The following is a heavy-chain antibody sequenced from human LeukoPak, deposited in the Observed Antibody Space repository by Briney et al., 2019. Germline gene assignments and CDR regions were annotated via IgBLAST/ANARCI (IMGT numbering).Heavy chain of an antibody. CDR3: ARGNGTFDY. Sequence: KPSETLSLTCTVSGGSISSYYWSWIRQPPGKGLEWIGEIDHSGSTNYNPSLESRVTISVDSSKNQFSLKLNSVTAADTAVYYCARGNGTFDYWGQRTLVTVSS. V-gene: IGHV4-34*01. J-gene: IGHJ4*02. CDR1: GGSISSYY. D-gene: IGHD1-1*01. CDR2: IDHSGST.